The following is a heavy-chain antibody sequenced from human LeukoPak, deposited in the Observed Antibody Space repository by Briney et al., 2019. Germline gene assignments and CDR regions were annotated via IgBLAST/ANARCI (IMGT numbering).Heavy chain of an antibody. CDR2: ISGSGSST. CDR3: AKDGTLAGKFRAFDY. Sequence: PGGSLRLSCEASGFIFSSYALSWVRQAPGKGLEWVSAISGSGSSTYYADSVKGRFTISRDSSKNTLYLQMNSLRAEDTAVYYCAKDGTLAGKFRAFDYWGQGVLVTVSS. CDR1: GFIFSSYA. J-gene: IGHJ4*02. V-gene: IGHV3-23*01. D-gene: IGHD6-13*01.